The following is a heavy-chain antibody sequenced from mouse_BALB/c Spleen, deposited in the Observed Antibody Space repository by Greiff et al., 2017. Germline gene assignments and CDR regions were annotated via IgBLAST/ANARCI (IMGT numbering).Heavy chain of an antibody. J-gene: IGHJ1*01. CDR1: GYSFTSYY. Sequence: EVQLQQSGPELMKPGASVKISCKASGYSFTSYYMHWVKQSHGKSLEWIGYIDPFNGGTSYNQKFKGKATLTVDKSSSTAYMHLSSLTSEDSAVYYCARGNRYDYPYWYFDVWGAGTTVTVSS. CDR2: IDPFNGGT. V-gene: IGHV1-28*01. D-gene: IGHD2-4*01. CDR3: ARGNRYDYPYWYFDV.